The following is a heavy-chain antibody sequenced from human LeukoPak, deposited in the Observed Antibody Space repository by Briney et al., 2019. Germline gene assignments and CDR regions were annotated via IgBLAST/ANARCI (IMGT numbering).Heavy chain of an antibody. J-gene: IGHJ4*02. CDR3: AREQSGPRGWYTVDY. Sequence: HLGGSLRLSCAASGFTFSTYAITWVRQGPGKGLEWVSAIRPDGDRTYYANSVRGRFTISRDNSKDTVYLQINGLRVEDTAVYYCAREQSGPRGWYTVDYWGQGTLVTVSS. D-gene: IGHD6-19*01. CDR2: IRPDGDRT. CDR1: GFTFSTYA. V-gene: IGHV3-23*01.